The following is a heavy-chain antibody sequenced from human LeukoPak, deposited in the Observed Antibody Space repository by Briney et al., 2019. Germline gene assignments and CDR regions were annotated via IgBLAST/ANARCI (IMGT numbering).Heavy chain of an antibody. CDR1: GFTFSSYE. J-gene: IGHJ4*02. Sequence: GGSLRLSCAASGFTFSSYEMNWVRQAPGKGLEWVSAISGSGGSTYYADSVKGRFTISRDNSKNTLYLQMNSLRAEDTAVYYCAKVYPLYYDSSGYYPNYFDYWGQGTLVTVSS. CDR3: AKVYPLYYDSSGYYPNYFDY. V-gene: IGHV3-23*01. D-gene: IGHD3-22*01. CDR2: ISGSGGST.